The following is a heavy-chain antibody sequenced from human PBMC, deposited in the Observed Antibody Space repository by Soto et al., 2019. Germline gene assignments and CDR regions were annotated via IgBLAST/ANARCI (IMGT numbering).Heavy chain of an antibody. Sequence: SETLSLTCTVSGGSISSSSYYWGWIRQPPGKGLEWIGSIYYSGSTYYNPSLKSRVTISVDTSKNQFSLKLSSVTAADTAVYYCARIWGDYYYYYGVDVWGQGTTVTVSS. CDR3: ARIWGDYYYYYGVDV. D-gene: IGHD3-16*01. CDR1: GGSISSSSYY. J-gene: IGHJ6*02. CDR2: IYYSGST. V-gene: IGHV4-39*01.